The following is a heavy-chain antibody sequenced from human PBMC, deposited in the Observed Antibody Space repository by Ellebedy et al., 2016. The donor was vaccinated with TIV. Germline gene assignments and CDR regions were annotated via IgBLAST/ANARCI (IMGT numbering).Heavy chain of an antibody. CDR2: IYTGGGT. V-gene: IGHV3-66*01. CDR1: GFSVSGHF. J-gene: IGHJ5*02. CDR3: ARDPGGGGNYGDNWFDP. Sequence: GGSLRLSCAVSGFSVSGHFMSWVRQAPGKGLEWVSIIYTGGGTNYTDSVRGRFTISSDNSKNMLYLQMNSLRAEDTAVYYCARDPGGGGNYGDNWFDPWGQGTLVTVSS. D-gene: IGHD4-17*01.